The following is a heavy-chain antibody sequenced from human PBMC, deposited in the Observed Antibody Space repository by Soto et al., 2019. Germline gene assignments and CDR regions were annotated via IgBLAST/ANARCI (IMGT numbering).Heavy chain of an antibody. CDR2: IWYDGTNK. CDR3: ARGHMPPVTSWGDWYFDL. Sequence: QVQLVESGGGVVQPGRSLRLSCATSGFIFSSYGMHWVRQGPGKGLEWVAVIWYDGTNKYYADSVNGRFTISRDDSKKTLYLQMNSWKAEDMAEYYCARGHMPPVTSWGDWYFDLWFRGTLVTVSS. V-gene: IGHV3-33*01. D-gene: IGHD3-16*01. J-gene: IGHJ2*01. CDR1: GFIFSSYG.